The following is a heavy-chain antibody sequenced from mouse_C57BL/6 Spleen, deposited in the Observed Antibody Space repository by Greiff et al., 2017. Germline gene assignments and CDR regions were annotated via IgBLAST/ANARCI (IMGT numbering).Heavy chain of an antibody. CDR3: ARQDGSSYWDFDV. D-gene: IGHD1-1*01. J-gene: IGHJ1*03. CDR2: ISNGGGST. CDR1: GFTFSDYY. V-gene: IGHV5-12*01. Sequence: DVMLVESGGGLVQPGGSLKLSCAASGFTFSDYYMYWVRQTPEKRLEWVAYISNGGGSTYSPDTVKGRFTISRDNAKNTLYLQKSRLKAEYTAMYYCARQDGSSYWDFDVWGTGTTVTVSS.